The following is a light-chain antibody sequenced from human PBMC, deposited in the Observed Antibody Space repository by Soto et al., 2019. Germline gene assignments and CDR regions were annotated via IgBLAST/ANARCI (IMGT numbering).Light chain of an antibody. CDR1: QSVSNNY. J-gene: IGKJ2*01. Sequence: EVVLTQSPGTLSLSPGERATLSCRASQSVSNNYFAWYQQKPGQAPRLLIFGSSDMATGIPDRFSVSGSGSDFTLTISRLETEDFAVYYCQHYGSSPPYTFGQGTKLEIK. CDR2: GSS. V-gene: IGKV3-20*01. CDR3: QHYGSSPPYT.